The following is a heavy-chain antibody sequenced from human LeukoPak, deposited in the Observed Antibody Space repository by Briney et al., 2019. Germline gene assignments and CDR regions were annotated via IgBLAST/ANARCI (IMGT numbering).Heavy chain of an antibody. V-gene: IGHV3-23*01. D-gene: IGHD5-18*01. Sequence: GGSLRLSCAASGFTFSSYAMSWVRQAPGKGLEWVSAISGSGGSTYYADSVKGRFTISRDNSKNTLYLQMNSLRAEDTAVYYCAKGWGHIQLWLYDYWGQGTLVTVSS. CDR3: AKGWGHIQLWLYDY. J-gene: IGHJ4*02. CDR2: ISGSGGST. CDR1: GFTFSSYA.